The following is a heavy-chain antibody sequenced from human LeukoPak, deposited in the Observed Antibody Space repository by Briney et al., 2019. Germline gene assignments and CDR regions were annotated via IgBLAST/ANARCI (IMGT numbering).Heavy chain of an antibody. V-gene: IGHV1-8*03. Sequence: ASVKVSCKASGYTFTSYDINWVRQATGQGPEWMGWMNPNSGNTGYAQKFQGRVTITRNTSISTAYMELSSLRSEDTAVYYCARGYFEWLFGYYYYYYMDVWGKGTTVTVSS. CDR1: GYTFTSYD. D-gene: IGHD3-3*01. CDR2: MNPNSGNT. CDR3: ARGYFEWLFGYYYYYYMDV. J-gene: IGHJ6*03.